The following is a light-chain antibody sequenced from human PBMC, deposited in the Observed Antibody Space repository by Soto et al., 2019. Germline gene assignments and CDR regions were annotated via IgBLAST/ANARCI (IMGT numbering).Light chain of an antibody. V-gene: IGKV3-15*01. CDR2: GLS. Sequence: EVVLTQSPGTLSLSPGERATLSCRASQSVSSNLAWYQQKPGQAPRLLIYGLSTRATGIPARFSGSGSGTEFTLTISSLQSEDFAVYYCQQYNNWPPSTFGQGTKVDIK. J-gene: IGKJ1*01. CDR1: QSVSSN. CDR3: QQYNNWPPST.